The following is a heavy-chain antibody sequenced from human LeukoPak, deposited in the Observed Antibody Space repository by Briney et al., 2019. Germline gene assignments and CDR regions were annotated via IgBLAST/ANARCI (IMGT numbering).Heavy chain of an antibody. CDR3: ASDPTTMLGMDV. V-gene: IGHV3-48*01. CDR1: GFTFSSYS. CDR2: ISSSSSTI. D-gene: IGHD5-18*01. Sequence: PGGSLRLSCAASGFTFSSYSMNWVRQAPGKGLEWVSYISSSSSTIYYADSVKGRFTISRDNAKNSLYLQMNSLRAEDTAVYYSASDPTTMLGMDVWGQGTTVTVSS. J-gene: IGHJ6*02.